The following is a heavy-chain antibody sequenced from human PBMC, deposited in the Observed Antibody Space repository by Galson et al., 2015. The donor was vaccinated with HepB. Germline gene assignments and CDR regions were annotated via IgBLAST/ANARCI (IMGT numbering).Heavy chain of an antibody. J-gene: IGHJ5*01. Sequence: PRLSCAAFGFTVGSNYMSWVRQAPGKGLEWVSVIYSDGTTYYADSVKGRFAVSRDNSKNTLYLQMHSLRVEDTAVYYCARLETNSWYATWGHGTLVTVSS. V-gene: IGHV3-66*01. CDR2: IYSDGTT. CDR1: GFTVGSNY. D-gene: IGHD6-13*01. CDR3: ARLETNSWYAT.